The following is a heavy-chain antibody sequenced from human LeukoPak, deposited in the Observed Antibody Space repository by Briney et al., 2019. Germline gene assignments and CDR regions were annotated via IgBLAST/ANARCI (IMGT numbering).Heavy chain of an antibody. CDR2: IYSGGST. V-gene: IGHV3-53*01. CDR3: ARDHSVTSIDY. Sequence: GGSLRLSCAASGFTVSSNYMSWVRQAPGKGLEWVSIIYSGGSTYYADSVKGRFTISRDNSKNTLYLQMNSLRAEDTAVYYCARDHSVTSIDYWGQGTLVTVSS. J-gene: IGHJ4*02. CDR1: GFTVSSNY. D-gene: IGHD4-17*01.